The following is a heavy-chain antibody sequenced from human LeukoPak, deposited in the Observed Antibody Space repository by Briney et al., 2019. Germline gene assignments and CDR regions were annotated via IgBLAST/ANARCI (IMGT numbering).Heavy chain of an antibody. CDR2: TYYSGST. CDR3: ARTYGGTPPELRWFDP. V-gene: IGHV4-59*01. D-gene: IGHD1-26*01. J-gene: IGHJ5*02. Sequence: SETLSLTCTVSRDSISSYYWSWIRQPPGKGLLEIPDTYYSGSTNYNPSLKSRVTISVDTSKNHFSLNLRHVTCAHTDMYYCARTYGGTPPELRWFDPWGQGRLVTVSS. CDR1: RDSISSYY.